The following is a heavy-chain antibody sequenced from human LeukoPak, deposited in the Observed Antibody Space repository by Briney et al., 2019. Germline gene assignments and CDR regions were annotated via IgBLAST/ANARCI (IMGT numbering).Heavy chain of an antibody. Sequence: SGGSQRLSCAASGFIFSNYAVHWVRQAPGKGLEYVSGISNNGGSTYYGNSVKGRFTISRDNSKNTLYLQMNSLRAEDTAVYYCARDALDAFDIWGQGTMVTVSS. V-gene: IGHV3-64*01. CDR1: GFIFSNYA. J-gene: IGHJ3*02. CDR3: ARDALDAFDI. CDR2: ISNNGGST.